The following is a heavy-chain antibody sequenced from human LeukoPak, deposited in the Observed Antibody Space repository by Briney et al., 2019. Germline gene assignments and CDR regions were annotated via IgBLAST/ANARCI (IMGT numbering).Heavy chain of an antibody. D-gene: IGHD1-26*01. J-gene: IGHJ6*02. CDR2: INHSGST. V-gene: IGHV4-34*01. CDR3: ARGLGGSYYGYYYGMDV. Sequence: SETLSLTCAVYGGSFSGYYWSWIRQPPGKGLEWIGEINHSGSTNYNPSLKSRVTISVDTSKNQFSLKLSSVTAADTAVYYCARGLGGSYYGYYYGMDVWGQGTTVTISS. CDR1: GGSFSGYY.